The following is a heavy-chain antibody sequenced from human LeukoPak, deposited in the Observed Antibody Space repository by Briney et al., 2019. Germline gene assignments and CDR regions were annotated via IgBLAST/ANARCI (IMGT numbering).Heavy chain of an antibody. D-gene: IGHD4-17*01. CDR2: IYGSTSA. J-gene: IGHJ4*02. CDR1: GFTVSSNY. Sequence: GGSPRLSCAASGFTVSSNYINWVRQAPGKGLEWVSLIYGSTSADYADSVKGRSTISRDTSMNTVYLQMNSLRAEDTAVYYCARLNFGDDYWGQGTLVTVSS. CDR3: ARLNFGDDY. V-gene: IGHV3-66*01.